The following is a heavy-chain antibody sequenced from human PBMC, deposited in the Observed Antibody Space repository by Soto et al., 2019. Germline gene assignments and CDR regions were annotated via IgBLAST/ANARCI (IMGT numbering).Heavy chain of an antibody. CDR2: IYYSGST. Sequence: QVQLQESGPGLVKPSQTLSLTCTVSGGSISSGGYYWSWIRQHPGKGLEWIGYIYYSGSTYYNPSLTSRVTISVDTSKNQFSLKLSSVTAADTAVYYCARNLGSGKRGRGWFDPWGQGTLVTVSS. CDR3: ARNLGSGKRGRGWFDP. CDR1: GGSISSGGYY. J-gene: IGHJ5*02. D-gene: IGHD3-10*02. V-gene: IGHV4-31*03.